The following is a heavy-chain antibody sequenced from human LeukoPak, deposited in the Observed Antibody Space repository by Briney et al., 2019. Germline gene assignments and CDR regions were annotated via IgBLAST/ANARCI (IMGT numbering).Heavy chain of an antibody. CDR3: AKRGVPGYSSSWHAYYFDY. Sequence: GGSLRLSCAASGFTFSSYWMHWVRQAPGKGLVWVSRINSDGSSTSYADSVKGRFTISRDNSKNTLYLQMNSLRAEDTAVYYCAKRGVPGYSSSWHAYYFDYWGQGTLVTVSS. J-gene: IGHJ4*02. CDR1: GFTFSSYW. CDR2: INSDGSST. V-gene: IGHV3-74*01. D-gene: IGHD6-13*01.